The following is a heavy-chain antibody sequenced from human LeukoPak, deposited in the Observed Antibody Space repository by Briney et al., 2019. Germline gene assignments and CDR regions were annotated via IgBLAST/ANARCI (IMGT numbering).Heavy chain of an antibody. D-gene: IGHD3-9*01. CDR2: IYYSGST. CDR3: ARSTLRYFAWTD. J-gene: IGHJ4*02. CDR1: GGSISSSSYY. V-gene: IGHV4-39*01. Sequence: SETLSLTCTVSGGSISSSSYYWGWIRQPPGKGLEWIGSIYYSGSTYYNPSLKSRVTISVDTSKNQFSLKLSSVTAADTAVYYCARSTLRYFAWTDWGQGTLVTVSS.